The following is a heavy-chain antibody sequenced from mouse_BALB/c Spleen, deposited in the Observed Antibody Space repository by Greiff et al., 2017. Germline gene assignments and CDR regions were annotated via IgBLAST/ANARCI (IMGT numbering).Heavy chain of an antibody. CDR2: IDPANGNT. D-gene: IGHD2-4*01. Sequence: EVQLQQSGAELVKPGASVKLSCTASGFNIKDTYMHWVKQRPEQGLEWIGRIDPANGNTKYDPKFQGKATITADTSSNTAYLQLSSLTSEDTAVYYCARRYDYEDYFDYGGQGTTLTVSS. V-gene: IGHV14-3*02. CDR3: ARRYDYEDYFDY. J-gene: IGHJ2*01. CDR1: GFNIKDTY.